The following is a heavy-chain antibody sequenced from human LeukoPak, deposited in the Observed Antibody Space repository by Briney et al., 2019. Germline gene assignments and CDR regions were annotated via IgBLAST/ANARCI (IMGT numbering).Heavy chain of an antibody. CDR2: ISSSAYGGTT. V-gene: IGHV3-49*03. D-gene: IGHD6-19*01. CDR1: VVTGKSDA. J-gene: IGHJ4*02. Sequence: LIRSWSASVVTGKSDALGWRRKVPRKGLEWVGFISSSAYGGTTEYAASVKGRFTISRDDSKSIAYLQMNSLKTEDTAVYYCTRSGWYAYWGQGTLVTVS. CDR3: TRSGWYAY.